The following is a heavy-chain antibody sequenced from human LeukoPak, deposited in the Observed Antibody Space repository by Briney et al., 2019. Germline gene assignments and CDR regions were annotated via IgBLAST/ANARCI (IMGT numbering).Heavy chain of an antibody. V-gene: IGHV1-18*01. D-gene: IGHD3-22*01. J-gene: IGHJ5*02. CDR1: GGTFSSYA. Sequence: ASVKVSCKASGGTFSSYAISWVRQAPGQGLEWMGGIIAYNGNTNYAQKLQGRVTMTTDTSTSTAYMELRSLRSDDTAVYYCARSGDSSGYYYAIPRNWFDPWGQGTLVTVSS. CDR3: ARSGDSSGYYYAIPRNWFDP. CDR2: IIAYNGNT.